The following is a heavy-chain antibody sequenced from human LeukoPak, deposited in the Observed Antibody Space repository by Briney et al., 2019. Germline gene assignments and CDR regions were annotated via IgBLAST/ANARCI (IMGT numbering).Heavy chain of an antibody. J-gene: IGHJ4*02. V-gene: IGHV3-7*01. D-gene: IGHD3-3*01. CDR3: ARDLGFEIFGVGGVDY. CDR2: IKQDGSEK. CDR1: GFTFSSYW. Sequence: PGGSLRLSCAASGFTFSSYWMSWVRQAPGKGLEWVANIKQDGSEKYYVDSVKGRFTISRDNAKNSLYLQMNSLRAEDTAVYYCARDLGFEIFGVGGVDYWGQGTLVTVSS.